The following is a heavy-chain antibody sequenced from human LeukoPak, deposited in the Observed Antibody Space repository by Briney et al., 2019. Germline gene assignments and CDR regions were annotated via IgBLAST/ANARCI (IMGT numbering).Heavy chain of an antibody. V-gene: IGHV3-30*18. D-gene: IGHD6-19*01. CDR2: ISYDVSNK. J-gene: IGHJ4*02. Sequence: GGSLRLSCAASGFTFSSCGMHWVRQAPGRGLEWVAVISYDVSNKYYADSVTGRFTISRDNSKNTLYLHMNSLRAEDTSVYYCAKEEGSGWFLDYWGQGTLVTVSS. CDR3: AKEEGSGWFLDY. CDR1: GFTFSSCG.